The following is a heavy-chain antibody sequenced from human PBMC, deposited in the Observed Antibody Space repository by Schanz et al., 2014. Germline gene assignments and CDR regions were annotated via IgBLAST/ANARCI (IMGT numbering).Heavy chain of an antibody. Sequence: VQLVESGGDLVKPGGSLRLSCEASGFTFSNYGMNWVRHAPGKGLEWVSSISSSSSYISYADSVKGRFTISRDNAKNSLYLQMNSLRAEDTAVYYCARPSDSSWYMDVWGKGTTVTVS. CDR3: ARPSDSSWYMDV. CDR1: GFTFSNYG. CDR2: ISSSSSYI. J-gene: IGHJ6*03. V-gene: IGHV3-21*01. D-gene: IGHD2-21*02.